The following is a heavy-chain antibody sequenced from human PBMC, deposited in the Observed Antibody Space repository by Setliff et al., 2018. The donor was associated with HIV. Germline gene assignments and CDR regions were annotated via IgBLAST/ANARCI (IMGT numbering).Heavy chain of an antibody. J-gene: IGHJ4*01. CDR2: VYYRGRT. CDR3: ARSQPDTIFGVVTFDC. CDR1: GGSMSSSGPGYY. Sequence: PSETLSLTCTVSGGSMSSSGPGYYWGWVRQTPGGGLEWIGGVYYRGRTYYNPSLKSRVTISVDTSKNQLSLRLTSMAAADTAMYYCARSQPDTIFGVVTFDCWGHGKMVTVSS. V-gene: IGHV4-39*01. D-gene: IGHD3-3*01.